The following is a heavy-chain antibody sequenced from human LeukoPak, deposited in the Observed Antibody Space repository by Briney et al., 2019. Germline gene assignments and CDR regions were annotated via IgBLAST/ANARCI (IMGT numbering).Heavy chain of an antibody. CDR3: ARGGDSSSSGTTNYYYYYMDV. CDR1: GFTFDDYA. J-gene: IGHJ6*03. V-gene: IGHV3-9*01. Sequence: GGSLRLSCAASGFTFDDYAMHWVRQAPGKGLEWVSGISWNSGSIGYADSVKGRFTISRDNSKNTLYLQMNSLRAEDTAVYYCARGGDSSSSGTTNYYYYYMDVWGKGTTVTVSS. D-gene: IGHD6-6*01. CDR2: ISWNSGSI.